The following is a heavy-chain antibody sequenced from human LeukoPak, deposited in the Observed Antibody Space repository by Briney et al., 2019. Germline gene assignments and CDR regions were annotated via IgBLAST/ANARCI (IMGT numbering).Heavy chain of an antibody. Sequence: GRSLRLSCAGSGFTFSSYAMHWVRQAPGKGLEWVAVISYDGSNKYYADSVKGRFTISRDNSKNTLYLQMNSLRAEDTAVYYCASAYQYYYDSSGYYQIDYWGQGTLVTVSS. J-gene: IGHJ4*02. V-gene: IGHV3-30*01. CDR1: GFTFSSYA. CDR2: ISYDGSNK. D-gene: IGHD3-22*01. CDR3: ASAYQYYYDSSGYYQIDY.